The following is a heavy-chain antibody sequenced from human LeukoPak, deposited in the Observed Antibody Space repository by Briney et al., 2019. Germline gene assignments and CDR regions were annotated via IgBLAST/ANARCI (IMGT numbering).Heavy chain of an antibody. CDR2: IYYSGNT. Sequence: PSETLSLTCSVSGYSISSDYYWGCIRQPPGKGLEWIGSIYYSGNTYYSPSLMSRVTISVDTSKNQFSLKLSSVTAADTAVYYCAGGYSGSYIDYWGQGTLVTVSS. V-gene: IGHV4-38-2*02. CDR1: GYSISSDYY. CDR3: AGGYSGSYIDY. D-gene: IGHD1-26*01. J-gene: IGHJ4*02.